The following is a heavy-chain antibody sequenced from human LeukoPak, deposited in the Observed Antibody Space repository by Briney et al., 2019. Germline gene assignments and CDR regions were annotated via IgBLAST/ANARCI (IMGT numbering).Heavy chain of an antibody. D-gene: IGHD2-2*01. J-gene: IGHJ4*02. CDR3: ARAFGAAAIAGEFDY. V-gene: IGHV6-1*01. CDR1: GDSVSSNSAA. CDR2: TYYRSKWYN. Sequence: SQTLSLTCVISGDSVSSNSAAWNWIRQSPSRGLEWLGRTYYRSKWYNDYAVSVKSRITINPDTSKNQFSLQLNSVTPEDTAVYYCARAFGAAAIAGEFDYWGQGTLVTVSS.